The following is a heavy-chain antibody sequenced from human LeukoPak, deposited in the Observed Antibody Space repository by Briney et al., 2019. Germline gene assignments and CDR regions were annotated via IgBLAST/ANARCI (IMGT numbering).Heavy chain of an antibody. D-gene: IGHD3-9*01. V-gene: IGHV1-18*04. J-gene: IGHJ4*02. Sequence: ASVKVSCKASGYTFTGYYMHWVRQAPGQGLEWMGWISAYNGNTNYAQKLQGRVTMTTDTSTSTAYMELRSLRSDDTAVYYCARVSGPYYDILTGYHFDYWGQGTLVTVSS. CDR2: ISAYNGNT. CDR1: GYTFTGYY. CDR3: ARVSGPYYDILTGYHFDY.